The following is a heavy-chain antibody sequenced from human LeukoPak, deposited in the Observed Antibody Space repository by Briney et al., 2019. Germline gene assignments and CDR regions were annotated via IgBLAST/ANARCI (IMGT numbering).Heavy chain of an antibody. CDR1: GGSISSYY. CDR2: IYYSGST. J-gene: IGHJ3*02. CDR3: ARDTSYSSSWYIARDAFDI. D-gene: IGHD6-13*01. V-gene: IGHV4-59*12. Sequence: SETLSLTCTVSGGSISSYYWSWIRQPPGKGLEWIGSIYYSGSTYYNPSLKSRVTISVDTSKNQFSLKLSSVTAADTAVYYCARDTSYSSSWYIARDAFDIWGQGTMVTVSS.